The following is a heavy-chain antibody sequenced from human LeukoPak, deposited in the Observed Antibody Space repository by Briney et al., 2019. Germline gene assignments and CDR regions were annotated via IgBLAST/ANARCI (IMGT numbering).Heavy chain of an antibody. D-gene: IGHD4-23*01. V-gene: IGHV3-23*01. CDR1: GFTFSSYA. CDR2: ISGSGGST. Sequence: GGSLRLSCAASGFTFSSYAMRWVRQAPGKGLEWVSAISGSGGSTYYADSVKGRFTISRDNSKNTLYLQMNSLRAEDTAVYYCAKDRLRWPNYFDYWGQGTLVTVSS. J-gene: IGHJ4*02. CDR3: AKDRLRWPNYFDY.